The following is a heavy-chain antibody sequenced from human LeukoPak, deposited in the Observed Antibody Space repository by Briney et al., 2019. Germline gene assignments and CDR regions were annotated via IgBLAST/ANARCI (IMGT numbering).Heavy chain of an antibody. CDR2: IYYSGST. V-gene: IGHV4-59*01. D-gene: IGHD5-18*01. J-gene: IGHJ6*03. CDR1: GGSISSYY. CDR3: ARGGGHSYGYDYYYYMDV. Sequence: PSETLSLTCTVSGGSISSYYWSWIRQPPGKGLEWIGYIYYSGSTNYNPSPKSRVTISVDTSKNQFSLKLSSVTAADTAVYYCARGGGHSYGYDYYYYMDVWGKGNTVTISS.